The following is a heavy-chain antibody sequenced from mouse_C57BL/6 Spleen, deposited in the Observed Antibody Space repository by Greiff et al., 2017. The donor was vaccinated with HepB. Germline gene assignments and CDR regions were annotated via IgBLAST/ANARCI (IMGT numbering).Heavy chain of an antibody. CDR1: GYTFTSYW. CDR3: ARAYGSPYYYAMDY. V-gene: IGHV1-55*01. J-gene: IGHJ4*01. Sequence: VQLQQSGAELVKPGASVKMSCKASGYTFTSYWITWVKQRPGQGLEWIGDIYPGSGSTNYNEKFKSKATLTVDTSSSTAYMQLSSLTSEDSAVYYCARAYGSPYYYAMDYWGQGTSVTVSS. D-gene: IGHD1-1*01. CDR2: IYPGSGST.